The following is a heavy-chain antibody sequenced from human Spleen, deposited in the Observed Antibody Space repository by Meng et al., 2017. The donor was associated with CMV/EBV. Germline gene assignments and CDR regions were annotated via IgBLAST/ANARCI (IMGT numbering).Heavy chain of an antibody. CDR1: YG. CDR3: AKLHLDIGGYCSSTSCYAFDI. D-gene: IGHD2-2*01. CDR2: IWYDGSNK. J-gene: IGHJ3*02. V-gene: IGHV3-33*06. Sequence: YGMPWVRQAPGKGLEWVAVIWYDGSNKYYADSVKGRFTISRDNSKNTLYLQMNSLRAEDTAVYYCAKLHLDIGGYCSSTSCYAFDIWGQGTMVTVSS.